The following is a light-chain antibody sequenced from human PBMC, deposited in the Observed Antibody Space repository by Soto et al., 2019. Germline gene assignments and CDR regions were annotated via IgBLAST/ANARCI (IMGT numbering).Light chain of an antibody. CDR2: DVS. V-gene: IGLV2-14*03. CDR3: GSYTTSTTYV. Sequence: QSALTQPASVSGSRGQSITISCTGTSSDVGGFDYVSWYQQHPGKAPKLMIYDVSNRPSGVSNRFSGSKSGNTASLTISGLQAEDEADYYCGSYTTSTTYVFATGTKVTVL. J-gene: IGLJ1*01. CDR1: SSDVGGFDY.